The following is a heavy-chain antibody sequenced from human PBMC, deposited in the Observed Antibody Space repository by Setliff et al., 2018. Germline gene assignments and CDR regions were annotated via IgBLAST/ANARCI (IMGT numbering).Heavy chain of an antibody. CDR2: IIPVFRTA. Sequence: SVKVSCKASGGTFRTDGFSWVRQAPGQGLEWMGRIIPVFRTANYAQRFRGRVTITADEVARTAYMELSTLRSEDTAVYYCARDTRDKYDSSGYYLSLDSWGQGSLVTVSS. V-gene: IGHV1-69*13. J-gene: IGHJ4*02. CDR1: GGTFRTDG. CDR3: ARDTRDKYDSSGYYLSLDS. D-gene: IGHD3-22*01.